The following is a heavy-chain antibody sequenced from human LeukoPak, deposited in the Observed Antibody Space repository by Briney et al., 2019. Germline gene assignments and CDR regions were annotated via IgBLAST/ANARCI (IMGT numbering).Heavy chain of an antibody. CDR1: GFTFSSYA. V-gene: IGHV3-23*01. J-gene: IGHJ3*01. D-gene: IGHD6-13*01. CDR2: INGSGGST. Sequence: GGSLRLSCSASGFTFSSYAMNWVRQAPGKGLEWVSTINGSGGSTYYADSVKGRFTISRDNARNTVYLQMKSLRVEDTAIYFCAREEHRLAEAGTSAFDLGGQGTLVTVSP. CDR3: AREEHRLAEAGTSAFDL.